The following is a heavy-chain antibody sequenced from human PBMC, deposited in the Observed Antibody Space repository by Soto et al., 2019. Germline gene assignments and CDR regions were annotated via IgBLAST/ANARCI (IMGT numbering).Heavy chain of an antibody. CDR3: ARDRLRSYKDYYGMDV. J-gene: IGHJ6*02. Sequence: SETLSLTCTVSGGSISSGDYYWSWIRQPPGKGLEWIGYIYYSGSTYYNPSLKSRVTISVDTSKNQFSLKLSSVTAADTAVYYCARDRLRSYKDYYGMDVWGQGTTVTVSS. CDR2: IYYSGST. CDR1: GGSISSGDYY. V-gene: IGHV4-30-4*01. D-gene: IGHD3-10*01.